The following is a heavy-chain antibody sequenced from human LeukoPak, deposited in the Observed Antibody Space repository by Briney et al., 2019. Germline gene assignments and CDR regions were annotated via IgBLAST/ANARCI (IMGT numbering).Heavy chain of an antibody. CDR3: ARRASSPGAFDP. CDR1: GYSFTSYW. Sequence: GESLKISCKGSGYSFTSYWIGWGPQMPGKGLGGVGIIYPGDSDTRYSPSFQGQVTISADKSISTAYLQWSSLKASDTAMYYCARRASSPGAFDPWGQGTLVTVSS. D-gene: IGHD2-2*01. J-gene: IGHJ5*02. V-gene: IGHV5-51*01. CDR2: IYPGDSDT.